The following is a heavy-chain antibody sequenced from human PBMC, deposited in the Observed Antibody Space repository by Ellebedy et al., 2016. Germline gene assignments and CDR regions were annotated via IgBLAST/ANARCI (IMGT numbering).Heavy chain of an antibody. Sequence: GESLKISCAASGFTFSSYWMSWVRQAPGKGLEWVANIKQDGSEKYYVDSVKGRFTISRDNAKNSLYLQMNSLRAEDTAVYYCARFGFGGMDVWGQGTTVTVSS. CDR2: IKQDGSEK. D-gene: IGHD3-10*01. V-gene: IGHV3-7*01. CDR3: ARFGFGGMDV. J-gene: IGHJ6*02. CDR1: GFTFSSYW.